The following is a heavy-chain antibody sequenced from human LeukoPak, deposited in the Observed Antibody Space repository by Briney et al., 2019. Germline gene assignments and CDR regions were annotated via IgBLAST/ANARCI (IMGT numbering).Heavy chain of an antibody. D-gene: IGHD2-2*01. CDR2: IYSGGGTT. CDR1: GLTFRNYG. CDR3: VVILVPGGVWHFDL. J-gene: IGHJ2*01. V-gene: IGHV3-33*03. Sequence: GTPLRLSCVASGLTFRNYGFHRVRQAPGKGLEWVAIIYSGGGTTKYYAESLKDRFTITRDDSRDTLYLQMNSLRAEDTAVYYCVVILVPGGVWHFDLWGRGTLVTVSS.